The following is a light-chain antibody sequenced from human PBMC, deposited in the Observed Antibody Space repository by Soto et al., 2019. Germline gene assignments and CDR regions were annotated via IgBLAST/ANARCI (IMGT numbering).Light chain of an antibody. Sequence: QPVLTQPRSVSGSPGQSVTISCTGTSSDVGGYDFVSWYQQHPGKAPKLMISDVSKRPSGVPDHFSGSKSGNTASLTISGLQAEDEADYYCCSYAGDLALFGGGTKLTVL. CDR2: DVS. V-gene: IGLV2-11*01. J-gene: IGLJ2*01. CDR1: SSDVGGYDF. CDR3: CSYAGDLAL.